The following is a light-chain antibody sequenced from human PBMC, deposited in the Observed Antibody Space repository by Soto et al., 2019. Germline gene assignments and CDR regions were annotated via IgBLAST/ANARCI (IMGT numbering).Light chain of an antibody. CDR1: QTVSSNY. J-gene: IGKJ1*01. Sequence: EIVLTQSPGTLSLSPVERATLSCRATQTVSSNYLAWYQQKPGQAPRLLIYGASSRATGIPDRFSGSGSGTDFTLTISRLEPEDFAVYYCQQYSMSPRTFGQGTKVEIK. CDR2: GAS. CDR3: QQYSMSPRT. V-gene: IGKV3-20*01.